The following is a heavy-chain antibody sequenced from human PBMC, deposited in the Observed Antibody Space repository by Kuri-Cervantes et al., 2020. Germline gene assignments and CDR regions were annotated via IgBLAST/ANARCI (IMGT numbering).Heavy chain of an antibody. V-gene: IGHV1-2*02. CDR2: IHPNSGGT. CDR1: GYTFTGYY. D-gene: IGHD3-10*01. J-gene: IGHJ5*02. CDR3: ARDGLRRGFIMNWFDP. Sequence: ASVKVSCKASGYTFTGYYMHWVRQAPGQGLEWMGWIHPNSGGTNYAQMFQGRVTMTRDTSISTVYMELSRLRSDDTAVYYCARDGLRRGFIMNWFDPWGQGTLVTVSS.